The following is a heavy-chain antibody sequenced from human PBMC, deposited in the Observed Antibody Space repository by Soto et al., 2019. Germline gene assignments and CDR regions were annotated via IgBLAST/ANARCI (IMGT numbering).Heavy chain of an antibody. CDR2: IYYSGST. CDR1: GGSLKSGGYY. CDR3: AREKTPMSPHYLHYRMAV. Sequence: SETLSLTCTVSGGSLKSGGYYWSWIRQHPGRGLEWIGYIYYSGSTYYNPSLKSRVTISVDTSKNQFSLKLSSVTAADTAVYYCAREKTPMSPHYLHYRMAVWGQGTTVTVSS. V-gene: IGHV4-31*02. D-gene: IGHD1-26*01. J-gene: IGHJ6*02.